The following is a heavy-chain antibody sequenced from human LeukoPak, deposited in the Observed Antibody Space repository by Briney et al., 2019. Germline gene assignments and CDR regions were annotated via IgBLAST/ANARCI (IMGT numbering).Heavy chain of an antibody. V-gene: IGHV3-30*02. CDR1: GFPFSSYG. CDR3: CGSVLYSSYYFDY. Sequence: GGSLRLSCAASGFPFSSYGMHWVRQAPGKGLEWVAFIRYDGSNKYYADSVKGRFTISRDNSKNTLYLQMNSLRAEDTAVYYCCGSVLYSSYYFDYWGQGTLVTVSS. CDR2: IRYDGSNK. J-gene: IGHJ4*02. D-gene: IGHD5-18*01.